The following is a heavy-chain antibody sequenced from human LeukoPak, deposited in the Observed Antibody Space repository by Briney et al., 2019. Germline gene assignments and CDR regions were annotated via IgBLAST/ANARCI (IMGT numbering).Heavy chain of an antibody. Sequence: PGGSLRLSCAASGFTFSSYAMSWVRQAPGKGLEWVSAISGSGGSTYYADSVKGRFTISRDNSKNTLYLQMNSLRAEDTAVYYCAKDLSPIAARTGNWFDPWGQGTLVTVSS. CDR2: ISGSGGST. V-gene: IGHV3-23*01. CDR1: GFTFSSYA. J-gene: IGHJ5*02. D-gene: IGHD6-6*01. CDR3: AKDLSPIAARTGNWFDP.